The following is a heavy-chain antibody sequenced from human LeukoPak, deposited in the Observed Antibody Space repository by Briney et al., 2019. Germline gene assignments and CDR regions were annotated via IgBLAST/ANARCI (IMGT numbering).Heavy chain of an antibody. D-gene: IGHD3-10*02. CDR2: ISSSTNYI. Sequence: GGSLRLSCAVSGFTFRGYSMNWVRQAPGKGLEWVSFISSSTNYIYYADSVKGRFTISRDNAKNSLYLQMNGLRAEDTAVYYCAELGITMIGGVWGKGTTVTISS. J-gene: IGHJ6*04. CDR3: AELGITMIGGV. V-gene: IGHV3-21*01. CDR1: GFTFRGYS.